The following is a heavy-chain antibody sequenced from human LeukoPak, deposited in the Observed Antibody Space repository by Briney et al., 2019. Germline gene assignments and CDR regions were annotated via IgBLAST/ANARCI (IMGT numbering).Heavy chain of an antibody. J-gene: IGHJ4*02. CDR3: AKARGYSSGWYGGGFDY. CDR1: GFTLSSYA. Sequence: GGSLRLSCAASGFTLSSYAMSWVRQAPGKGLEWVSGISGSGSSTNYADSVKGRFTISRDNSKSTLYVQMYSLRAEDTAVYYCAKARGYSSGWYGGGFDYWGQGTLVTVSS. D-gene: IGHD6-19*01. CDR2: ISGSGSST. V-gene: IGHV3-23*01.